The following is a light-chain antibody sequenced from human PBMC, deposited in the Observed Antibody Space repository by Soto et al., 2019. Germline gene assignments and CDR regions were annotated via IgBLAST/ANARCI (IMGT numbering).Light chain of an antibody. CDR1: QSVISDY. Sequence: EILLTQSPCSLSLSPGERPTLSCKASQSVISDYLDWYQQSPGQAPRLLIYGPSSRATGIPDRFSGSGSGTVFTLTISRLEPEDFAMYYCHQYGSSPLTFGGGSE. CDR3: HQYGSSPLT. V-gene: IGKV3-20*01. CDR2: GPS. J-gene: IGKJ4*01.